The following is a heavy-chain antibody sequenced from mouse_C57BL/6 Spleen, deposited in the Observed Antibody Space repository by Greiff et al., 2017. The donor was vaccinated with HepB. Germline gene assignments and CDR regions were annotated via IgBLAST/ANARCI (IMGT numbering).Heavy chain of an antibody. Sequence: EVMLVESGGGLVQPGGSLKLSCAASGFTFSDYYMYWVRQTPEKRLEWVAYISNGGGSTYYPDTVKGRFTISRDNAKNTLYLQMSRLKSEDTAMYYCARQGLLSTTDQGYFDVWGTGTTVTVSS. CDR2: ISNGGGST. CDR3: ARQGLLSTTDQGYFDV. CDR1: GFTFSDYY. J-gene: IGHJ1*03. D-gene: IGHD1-1*01. V-gene: IGHV5-12*01.